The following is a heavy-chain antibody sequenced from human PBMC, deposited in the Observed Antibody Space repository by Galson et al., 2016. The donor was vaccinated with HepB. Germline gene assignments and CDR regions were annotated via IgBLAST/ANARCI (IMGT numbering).Heavy chain of an antibody. J-gene: IGHJ4*02. CDR2: INSDGTTT. D-gene: IGHD3-16*01. CDR3: ATVSGPLDY. V-gene: IGHV3-74*03. Sequence: SLRLSCAASGFMFSTYWMTWVRQAPGKGLEWVSRINSDGTTTTYADSVKGRFTISRDNAKNTLYLQMNSLRAEDTAFYYCATVSGPLDYWGQGTLVTVSS. CDR1: GFMFSTYW.